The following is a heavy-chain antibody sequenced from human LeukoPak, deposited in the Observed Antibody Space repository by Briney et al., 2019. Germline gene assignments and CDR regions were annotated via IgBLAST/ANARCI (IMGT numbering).Heavy chain of an antibody. Sequence: PGGSLRLSCAASGFSFTSYAMSWVRQAPGKGLEWVSAISNSGAGTFYADSAKGRFTISRDNSQNTLYLQMNSLRAEDTAVYYCARVGYYDFWSGSRNVGPALDYWGQGTLVTVSS. J-gene: IGHJ4*02. CDR2: ISNSGAGT. CDR3: ARVGYYDFWSGSRNVGPALDY. CDR1: GFSFTSYA. D-gene: IGHD3-3*01. V-gene: IGHV3-23*01.